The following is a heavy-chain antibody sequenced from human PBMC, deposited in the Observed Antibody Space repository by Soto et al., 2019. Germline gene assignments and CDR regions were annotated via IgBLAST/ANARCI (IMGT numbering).Heavy chain of an antibody. J-gene: IGHJ4*02. Sequence: EVQLLESGGDLVQPGGSLRLSCAASGFTFSNFAMSWVRQAPGKGLAWVSVISGGGGTTYYADSVKGRFTISRDNSKNTLYLQMDSLRAEDTALYYCAKAMSTPSRPRNYFDYWGQGTLVTVSS. D-gene: IGHD6-6*01. V-gene: IGHV3-23*01. CDR2: ISGGGGTT. CDR3: AKAMSTPSRPRNYFDY. CDR1: GFTFSNFA.